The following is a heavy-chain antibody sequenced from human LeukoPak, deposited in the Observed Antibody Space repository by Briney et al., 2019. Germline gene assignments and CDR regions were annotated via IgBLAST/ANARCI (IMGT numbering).Heavy chain of an antibody. CDR1: GYTFTSYY. V-gene: IGHV1-46*01. CDR2: LNPSGGST. Sequence: ASVKVSCKPSGYTFTSYYMHWVRPAPGQGLEWMGILNPSGGSTSYAQKFQGRVTMTRDTSTCTVYMELSSLRSEDTAVYYCAREVSTYYDFWSGPRTLYYGMDVWGQGTTVTVSS. D-gene: IGHD3-3*01. CDR3: AREVSTYYDFWSGPRTLYYGMDV. J-gene: IGHJ6*02.